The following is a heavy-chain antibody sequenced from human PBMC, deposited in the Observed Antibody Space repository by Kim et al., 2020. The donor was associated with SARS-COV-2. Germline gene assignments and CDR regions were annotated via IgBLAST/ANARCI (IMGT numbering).Heavy chain of an antibody. D-gene: IGHD4-17*01. CDR3: ARGPYGGNSKRFDP. CDR1: GGSISSGGYY. CDR2: IYYSGST. V-gene: IGHV4-31*03. J-gene: IGHJ5*02. Sequence: SETLSLTCTVSGGSISSGGYYWSWIRQHPGKGLEWIGYIYYSGSTYYNPSLKSRVTISVDTSKNQFSLKLSSVTAADTAVYYCARGPYGGNSKRFDPWGQGTLVTVSS.